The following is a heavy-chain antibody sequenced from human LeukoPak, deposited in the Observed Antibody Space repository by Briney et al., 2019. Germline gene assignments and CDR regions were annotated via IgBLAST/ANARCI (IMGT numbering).Heavy chain of an antibody. CDR3: VRSGGSYHELDY. D-gene: IGHD1-26*01. Sequence: ASVKVSCKASGYTFTSYDINWVRQATGQGLEWMGWMNPNSGNTGYAQKFQGRVTMTRNTSISTAYMELSSLRSEETAVYYCVRSGGSYHELDYWGQGTLVTVSS. CDR1: GYTFTSYD. CDR2: MNPNSGNT. V-gene: IGHV1-8*01. J-gene: IGHJ4*02.